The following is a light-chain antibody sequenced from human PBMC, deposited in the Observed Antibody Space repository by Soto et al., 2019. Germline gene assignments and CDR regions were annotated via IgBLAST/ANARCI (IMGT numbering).Light chain of an antibody. CDR2: NNS. Sequence: QSVLTQPPSASGTPGQRVTISCSGSTSNIGSSTVRWFQQFPGKAPQLLIYNNSQRPSGVPNRFSGSKSGTSASLAISGLQSEDEADYYCATWDDSMNGRVFGGGTKLTVL. J-gene: IGLJ3*02. CDR3: ATWDDSMNGRV. V-gene: IGLV1-44*01. CDR1: TSNIGSST.